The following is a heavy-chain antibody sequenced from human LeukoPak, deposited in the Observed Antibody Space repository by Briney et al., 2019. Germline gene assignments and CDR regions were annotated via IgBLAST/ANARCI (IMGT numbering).Heavy chain of an antibody. CDR2: ISGSGGST. CDR3: AKGGYGSGSYYNVGYYYYMDV. V-gene: IGHV3-23*01. J-gene: IGHJ6*03. Sequence: GGSLRLSCAASGFTFSSYGMHWVRQAPGKGLEWVSAISGSGGSTYYADSVKGRFTISRDNSKNTLYLQMNSLRAEDTAVYYCAKGGYGSGSYYNVGYYYYMDVWGKGTTVTVSS. D-gene: IGHD3-10*01. CDR1: GFTFSSYG.